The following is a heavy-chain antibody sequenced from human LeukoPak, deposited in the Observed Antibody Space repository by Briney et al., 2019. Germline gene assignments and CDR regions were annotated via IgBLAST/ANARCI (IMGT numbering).Heavy chain of an antibody. D-gene: IGHD3-22*01. V-gene: IGHV4-59*08. CDR2: IYYSGST. CDR1: GGSISSYY. J-gene: IGHJ3*02. CDR3: ARLGYYDSSGYYEDTFAFDI. Sequence: PSETLSLTCTVSGGSISSYYWSWIRQPPGKGLEWIGYIYYSGSTSYNPSLKSRVTISVDTSKNHFSLKLSSVTAADTAVYYCARLGYYDSSGYYEDTFAFDIWGQGTMVTVSS.